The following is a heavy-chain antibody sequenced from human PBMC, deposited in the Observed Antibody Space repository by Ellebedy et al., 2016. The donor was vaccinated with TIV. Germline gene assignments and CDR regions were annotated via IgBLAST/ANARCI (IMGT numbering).Heavy chain of an antibody. CDR1: GFSIRSYW. D-gene: IGHD4-17*01. CDR2: IYQDGSEK. V-gene: IGHV3-7*01. CDR3: ARRGSYGDYAVQINNWFDR. Sequence: GGSLRLSCAASGFSIRSYWMTWVRQAPGKGLEWVAIIYQDGSEKYYVDSVKGRFTISRDNAKNSLYLQMNSLRVEDTAVYYCARRGSYGDYAVQINNWFDRWGQGTLVTVYS. J-gene: IGHJ5*02.